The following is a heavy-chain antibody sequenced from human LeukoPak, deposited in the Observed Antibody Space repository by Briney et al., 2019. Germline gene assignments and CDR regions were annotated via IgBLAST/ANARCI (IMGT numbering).Heavy chain of an antibody. Sequence: PGGSLRLSCAASGFTFTTYWMHWVRQAPGKGLEWVSAISGSGGSTYYADSVKGRFTISRDNSKNTLYLQMNSLRAEDTAVYYCAKGGSNWPNDYGMDVWGQGTTVTVSS. CDR3: AKGGSNWPNDYGMDV. J-gene: IGHJ6*02. CDR1: GFTFTTYW. CDR2: ISGSGGST. V-gene: IGHV3-23*01. D-gene: IGHD6-13*01.